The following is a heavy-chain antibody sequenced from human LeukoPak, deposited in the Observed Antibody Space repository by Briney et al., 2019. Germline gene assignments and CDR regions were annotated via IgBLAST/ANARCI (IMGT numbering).Heavy chain of an antibody. CDR2: IIPIFGTA. J-gene: IGHJ5*02. D-gene: IGHD6-19*01. V-gene: IGHV1-69*13. CDR3: AGGALPIAVAGTNWFDP. Sequence: SVKVSCKASGGTFSSYAISWVRQAPGQGLEWMGGIIPIFGTANYTQKFQGRVTITADESTSTAYMELSSLRSEDTAVYYCAGGALPIAVAGTNWFDPWGQGTLVTVSS. CDR1: GGTFSSYA.